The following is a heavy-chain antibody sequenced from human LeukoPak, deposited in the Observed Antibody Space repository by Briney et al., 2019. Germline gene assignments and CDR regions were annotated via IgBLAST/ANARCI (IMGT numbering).Heavy chain of an antibody. CDR3: ATDQRYNNNRQNDY. CDR1: GYTFTDYY. J-gene: IGHJ4*02. V-gene: IGHV1-69-2*01. Sequence: ASVKVSCKVSGYTFTDYYMHWVQQAPGKGLEWMGLVDPEDGETIYAEKFQGRVTITADTSTDTAYMELSSLRSEDTAVYYCATDQRYNNNRQNDYWGQGTLVTVSS. D-gene: IGHD1-1*01. CDR2: VDPEDGET.